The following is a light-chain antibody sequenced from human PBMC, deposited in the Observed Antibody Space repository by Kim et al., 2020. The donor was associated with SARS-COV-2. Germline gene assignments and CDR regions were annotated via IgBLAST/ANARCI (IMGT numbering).Light chain of an antibody. Sequence: IQMTQSPSTLSASVGERVTITCRASQSISSWLAWYQQKPGKAPKLLIYKAFTLESGVPSRFSGSGSGPEFALTISSLQPDDFATYYCQQYHTDPWTFGQGTKVDIK. CDR1: QSISSW. CDR3: QQYHTDPWT. CDR2: KAF. J-gene: IGKJ1*01. V-gene: IGKV1-5*03.